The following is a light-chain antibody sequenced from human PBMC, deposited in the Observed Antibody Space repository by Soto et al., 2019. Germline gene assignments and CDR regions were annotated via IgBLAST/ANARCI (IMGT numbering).Light chain of an antibody. V-gene: IGLV2-14*01. CDR3: SSYTTSSTRV. CDR2: QVS. Sequence: QSALTQPASVSGSPGQSITISCTGTSSDVGGYNYVSWYQQHPGKAPKLMIYQVSNRPSGVSNRFSASKSGNTASLTISGLQAEDEADYYCSSYTTSSTRVFGGGTTVTVL. J-gene: IGLJ3*02. CDR1: SSDVGGYNY.